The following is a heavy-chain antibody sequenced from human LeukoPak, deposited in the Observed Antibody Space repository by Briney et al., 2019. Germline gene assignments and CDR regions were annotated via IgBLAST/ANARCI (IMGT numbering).Heavy chain of an antibody. Sequence: ASVKVSCKASGYTFTGYYMHWVRQAPGQGLEWMGWINPNSGGTNYAQKFQGRVTMTRDTSISTACMELSRLRSDDTAVYYCARDLGCSGGSCYSSAFDIWGQGTMVTVSS. D-gene: IGHD2-15*01. CDR2: INPNSGGT. CDR1: GYTFTGYY. J-gene: IGHJ3*02. V-gene: IGHV1-2*02. CDR3: ARDLGCSGGSCYSSAFDI.